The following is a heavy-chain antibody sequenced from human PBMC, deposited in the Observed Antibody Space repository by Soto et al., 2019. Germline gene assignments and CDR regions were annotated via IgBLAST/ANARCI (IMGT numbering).Heavy chain of an antibody. CDR1: GDSISSGGHY. CDR2: IYYSGST. V-gene: IGHV4-31*11. D-gene: IGHD3-22*01. Sequence: SETLSLTCGVSGDSISSGGHYWTWIRQRPGKGLEWIGYIYYSGSTYYNPSLKSRLTISVDTSKNQFSLKLSSVTAADTAVYYCARQIAAYYDRSGYYYAFDSWGQGTLVTVSS. J-gene: IGHJ4*02. CDR3: ARQIAAYYDRSGYYYAFDS.